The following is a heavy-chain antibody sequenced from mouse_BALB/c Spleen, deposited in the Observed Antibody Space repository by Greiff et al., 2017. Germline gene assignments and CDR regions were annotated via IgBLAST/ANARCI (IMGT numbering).Heavy chain of an antibody. V-gene: IGHV5-2*01. Sequence: EVKVVESGGGLVQPGESLKLSCESNEYEFPSHDMSWVRKTPEKRLELVAAINSDGGSTYYPDTMERRFIISRDNTKKTLYLQMSSLRSEDTALYYCARSHYRSEGFADWGQGTLVTVSA. CDR2: INSDGGST. J-gene: IGHJ3*01. D-gene: IGHD2-14*01. CDR1: EYEFPSHD. CDR3: ARSHYRSEGFAD.